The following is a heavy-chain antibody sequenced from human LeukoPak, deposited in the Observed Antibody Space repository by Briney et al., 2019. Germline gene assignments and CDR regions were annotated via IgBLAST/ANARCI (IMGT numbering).Heavy chain of an antibody. Sequence: PSETLSLTCTVSGYSISSGYYWGWIRQPPGQGLEWIGNIFHSGSTYYNPSLKSRVTISVDTSKNQFSLKLSSVTAADTAVYYCARVHSSGYYQTSAFDIWGQGPMVTVSS. D-gene: IGHD3-22*01. CDR2: IFHSGST. CDR3: ARVHSSGYYQTSAFDI. CDR1: GYSISSGYY. J-gene: IGHJ3*02. V-gene: IGHV4-38-2*02.